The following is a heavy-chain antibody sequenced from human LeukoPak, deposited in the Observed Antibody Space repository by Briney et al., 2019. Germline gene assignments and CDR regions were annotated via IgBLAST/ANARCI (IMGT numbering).Heavy chain of an antibody. CDR3: ARPDDGAFDF. CDR2: IYYSGST. D-gene: IGHD5-24*01. V-gene: IGHV4-39*01. Sequence: SETLSLTCTVSGGSISSSSYYWGWIRQPPGKGLEWIGNIYYSGSTYYNPSLKSRVTISLDTSKNQFSLKLSSVTAADTAVYYCARPDDGAFDFWGQGTMVTVST. J-gene: IGHJ3*01. CDR1: GGSISSSSYY.